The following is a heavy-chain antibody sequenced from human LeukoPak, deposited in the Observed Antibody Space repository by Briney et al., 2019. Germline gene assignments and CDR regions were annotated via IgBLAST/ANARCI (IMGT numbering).Heavy chain of an antibody. D-gene: IGHD3-3*01. CDR1: GGSISSGGYY. Sequence: SETLSLTCTVSGGSISSGGYYWSWIRQPPGKGLEWIGYIYYSGSTYYNPSHKSRVTISVDTSKNQFSLKLSSVTAADTAVYYCPSIRFSVIPDAFDIWGQGTMVTVSS. J-gene: IGHJ3*02. CDR2: IYYSGST. V-gene: IGHV4-30-4*08. CDR3: PSIRFSVIPDAFDI.